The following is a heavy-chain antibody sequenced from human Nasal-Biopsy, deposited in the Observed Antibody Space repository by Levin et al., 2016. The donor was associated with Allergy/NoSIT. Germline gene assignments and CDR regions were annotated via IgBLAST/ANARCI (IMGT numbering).Heavy chain of an antibody. D-gene: IGHD2-15*01. CDR3: ARVRPISAWRGRAATYFDY. CDR1: GVTVTSVY. V-gene: IGHV3-53*01. Sequence: GESLKISCAASGVTVTSVYMSWVRQAPGKGLEWVSLIYGGYTTHYADSVKGRFTISRDISTNTLYLQMNSPRAEDTAVYYCARVRPISAWRGRAATYFDYWGKGTVVTVSS. J-gene: IGHJ4*02. CDR2: IYGGYTT.